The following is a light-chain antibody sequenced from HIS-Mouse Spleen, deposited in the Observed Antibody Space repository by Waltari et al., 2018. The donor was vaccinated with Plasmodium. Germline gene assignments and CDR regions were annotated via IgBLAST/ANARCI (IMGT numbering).Light chain of an antibody. V-gene: IGLV3-10*01. CDR3: YATDSSGNHRV. J-gene: IGLJ3*02. Sequence: SYELTQPPSVSVSPGQTARITCSGDALSNKYAYWYQQKSGQAPVLVIYEDSKRPSGIPERFTGASSGTIATLTISGGQVEDEADYYCYATDSSGNHRVFGGGTKLTVL. CDR1: ALSNKY. CDR2: EDS.